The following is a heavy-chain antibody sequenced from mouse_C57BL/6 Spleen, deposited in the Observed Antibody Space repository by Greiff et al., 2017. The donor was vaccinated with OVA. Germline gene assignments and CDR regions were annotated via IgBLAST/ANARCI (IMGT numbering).Heavy chain of an antibody. CDR3: ARSRPYFDY. CDR1: GYAFSSSW. Sequence: VQLQQSGPELVKPGASVKISCKASGYAFSSSWMNWVKQRPGKGLEWIGRIYPGDGDTNYNGKFKGKATLTADKSSSTAYMQLSSLTSEDSAVYFCARSRPYFDYWGQGTTLSVSS. CDR2: IYPGDGDT. V-gene: IGHV1-82*01. J-gene: IGHJ2*01.